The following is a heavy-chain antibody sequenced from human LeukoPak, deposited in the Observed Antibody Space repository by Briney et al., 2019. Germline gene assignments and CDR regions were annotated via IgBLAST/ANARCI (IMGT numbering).Heavy chain of an antibody. CDR3: ARDGYCSSTSCYRGGNYYYGMDV. V-gene: IGHV1-69*13. CDR2: IIPIFGTA. CDR1: GGTFSSYA. D-gene: IGHD2-2*01. Sequence: SVKVSCKASGGTFSSYAISWVRQAPGQGLEWMGGIIPIFGTASYAQKFQGRVTITADESTSTAYMELSGLRSEDTAVYYCARDGYCSSTSCYRGGNYYYGMDVWGKGTTVTVSS. J-gene: IGHJ6*04.